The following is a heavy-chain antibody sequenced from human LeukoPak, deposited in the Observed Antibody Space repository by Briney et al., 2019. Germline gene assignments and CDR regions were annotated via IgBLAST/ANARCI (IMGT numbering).Heavy chain of an antibody. Sequence: SETLSLTCIVSGGSISSSSYYWSWIRQPPGKGLEWIGYIHYSGSTNYNPSLKSRVTISVDTSKNQFSLKLSSVTAADTAVYYCARTTEGYCRGRSCYSYYYYMDVWGKGTTVTVSS. D-gene: IGHD2-15*01. CDR1: GGSISSSSYY. CDR2: IHYSGST. V-gene: IGHV4-61*01. CDR3: ARTTEGYCRGRSCYSYYYYMDV. J-gene: IGHJ6*03.